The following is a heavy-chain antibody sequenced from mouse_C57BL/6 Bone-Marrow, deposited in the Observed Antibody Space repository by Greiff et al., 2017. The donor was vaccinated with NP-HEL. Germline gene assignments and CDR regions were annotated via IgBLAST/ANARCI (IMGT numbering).Heavy chain of an antibody. J-gene: IGHJ2*01. D-gene: IGHD2-3*01. Sequence: VMLVESGAELARPGASVKLSCKASGYTFTSYGISWVKQRTGQGLEWIGEIYPRSGNTYYNEKFKGKATLTADKSSSTAYMELRSLTSEDSAVYFCARSGWFYFDYWGQGTTLTVSS. CDR3: ARSGWFYFDY. CDR1: GYTFTSYG. V-gene: IGHV1-81*01. CDR2: IYPRSGNT.